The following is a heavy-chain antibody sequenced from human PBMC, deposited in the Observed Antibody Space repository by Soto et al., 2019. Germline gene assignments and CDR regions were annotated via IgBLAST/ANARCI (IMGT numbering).Heavy chain of an antibody. CDR2: IYHSGST. D-gene: IGHD2-2*01. CDR1: GGSISSGGYC. Sequence: SETLSLTCAVSGGSISSGGYCWSWIRQPPGKGLEWIGYIYHSGSTYYNPSLKSRVTISVDTSKNQFSLKLSSVTAADTAVYYCARERVVVVPAANRWDYGMEVWGQGTTVTLSS. J-gene: IGHJ6*02. V-gene: IGHV4-30-2*05. CDR3: ARERVVVVPAANRWDYGMEV.